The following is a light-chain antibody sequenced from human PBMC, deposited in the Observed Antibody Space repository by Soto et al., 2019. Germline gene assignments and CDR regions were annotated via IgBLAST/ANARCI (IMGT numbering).Light chain of an antibody. CDR3: QQSYSTPQIT. CDR2: AAS. V-gene: IGKV1-39*01. CDR1: QDIGTF. Sequence: DFQMTQSPSSLSASVGDRVTITCRASQDIGTFLNWYQQKPGKPPNLLIYAASNLLSGVSSRFSGSGSGTDFTLTIRSLQPEDFATYYCQQSYSTPQITFGPGTKVDVK. J-gene: IGKJ3*01.